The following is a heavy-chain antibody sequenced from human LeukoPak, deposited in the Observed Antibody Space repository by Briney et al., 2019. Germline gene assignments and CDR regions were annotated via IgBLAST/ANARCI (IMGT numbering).Heavy chain of an antibody. CDR3: AKATTGYSSGRYPGWPVDY. CDR1: GFTFSSYA. CDR2: ISGRGGST. J-gene: IGHJ4*02. Sequence: GGSLRLSCAASGFTFSSYAMYWVRQAPGKGLEWVSGISGRGGSTYYADSVKGRFTISRDNSKNTVYLQMNSLSAEDTAVYYCAKATTGYSSGRYPGWPVDYWGQGTLVTVSS. V-gene: IGHV3-23*01. D-gene: IGHD6-19*01.